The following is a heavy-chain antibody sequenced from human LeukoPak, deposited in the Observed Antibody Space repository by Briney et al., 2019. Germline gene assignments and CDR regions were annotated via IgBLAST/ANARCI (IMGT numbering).Heavy chain of an antibody. CDR3: ARGDYYGSGSYYEGYYFDY. V-gene: IGHV1-18*01. D-gene: IGHD3-10*01. CDR1: GYTFTSYG. CDR2: ISAYNGNT. J-gene: IGHJ4*02. Sequence: GASVKVSCKASGYTFTSYGISWVRQAPGQGLEWMGWISAYNGNTNYAQKLQGRVTMTTDTSTSTAYMELRSLRSDDTAVYYCARGDYYGSGSYYEGYYFDYWGQGTLVTVSS.